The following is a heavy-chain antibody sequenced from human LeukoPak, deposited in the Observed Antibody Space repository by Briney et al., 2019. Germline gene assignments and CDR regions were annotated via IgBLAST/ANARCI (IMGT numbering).Heavy chain of an antibody. V-gene: IGHV3-21*01. D-gene: IGHD6-19*01. Sequence: GGSLRLSCAASGFTVSSYSMNWVRQAPGKGLEWVSSISSSSSYIYYADSVKGRFTISRDNAKNSLYLQMNSLRAEDTAVYYCARGHFSSGWVPYDYWGQGTLVTVSS. CDR3: ARGHFSSGWVPYDY. CDR2: ISSSSSYI. J-gene: IGHJ4*02. CDR1: GFTVSSYS.